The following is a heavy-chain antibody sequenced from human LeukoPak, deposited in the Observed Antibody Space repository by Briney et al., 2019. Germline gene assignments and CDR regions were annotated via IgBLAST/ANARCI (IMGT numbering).Heavy chain of an antibody. D-gene: IGHD4-23*01. V-gene: IGHV3-48*03. CDR2: ISSSGSTI. Sequence: PGGSLRLSCAASGFTFSSYEMNWVRQAPGKGLEWVSYISSSGSTIHNADFVKGRFTISRDNAKNSLYLQMNSLRAEDTAVYYCARERGYGGNSGSDGYWGQGTLVTVSS. CDR3: ARERGYGGNSGSDGY. J-gene: IGHJ4*02. CDR1: GFTFSSYE.